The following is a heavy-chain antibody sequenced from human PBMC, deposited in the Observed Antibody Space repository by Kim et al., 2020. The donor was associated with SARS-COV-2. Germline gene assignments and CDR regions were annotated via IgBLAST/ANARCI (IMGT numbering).Heavy chain of an antibody. J-gene: IGHJ6*02. V-gene: IGHV1-3*01. D-gene: IGHD2-15*01. Sequence: ASVKVSCKASGYTFTSYAMHWVRQAPGQRLEWMGWINAGNGNTKYSQKFQGRVTITRDTSASTAYMELSSLRSEDTAVYYCARDRIVLGYCSGGSCYSWVYGMDVWGQGTTVTVSS. CDR1: GYTFTSYA. CDR3: ARDRIVLGYCSGGSCYSWVYGMDV. CDR2: INAGNGNT.